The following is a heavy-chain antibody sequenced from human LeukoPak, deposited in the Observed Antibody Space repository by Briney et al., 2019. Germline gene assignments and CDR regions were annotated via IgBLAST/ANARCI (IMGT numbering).Heavy chain of an antibody. CDR3: ARGLPATLLDY. CDR1: GFSFSTYA. Sequence: PGGSPRLSCAASGFSFSTYAMNWVRQAPGKGLEWVSSVSSNGDIPYYAASVKGRFTISRDNAKSSLYLQMNSLRAEDTAIYYCARGLPATLLDYWGQGTLVTVSS. V-gene: IGHV3-21*04. CDR2: VSSNGDIP. J-gene: IGHJ4*02. D-gene: IGHD2-2*01.